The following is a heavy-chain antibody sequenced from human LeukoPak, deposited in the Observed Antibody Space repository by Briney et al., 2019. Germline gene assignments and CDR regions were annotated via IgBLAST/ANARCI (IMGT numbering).Heavy chain of an antibody. CDR3: ARDPRWLTPDCTSTSCYENYFDP. CDR2: IYHGGSA. CDR1: GYSISSGYQ. V-gene: IGHV4-38-2*02. J-gene: IGHJ5*02. Sequence: SETLSLTCGVSGYSISSGYQWAWIRQAPGKGLEWIGSIYHGGSAHYNPSLKSRVTISVVTSKNQFSLNMYSVTAADTAVYYCARDPRWLTPDCTSTSCYENYFDPWGQGTLVTVSS. D-gene: IGHD2-2*01.